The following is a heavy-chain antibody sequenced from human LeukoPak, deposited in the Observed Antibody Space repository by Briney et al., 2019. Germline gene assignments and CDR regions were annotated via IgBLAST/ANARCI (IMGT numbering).Heavy chain of an antibody. CDR2: ISYDGSNK. V-gene: IGHV3-30-3*01. Sequence: GGSLRLSCAASEFTFSNYAMHWVRQAPGKGLEWVALISYDGSNKYYADSVRGRFTISRDNSKNALYLQMNSLRAEDTALYYCARADRWLQSRIDYWGQGTLVTVSS. CDR3: ARADRWLQSRIDY. CDR1: EFTFSNYA. D-gene: IGHD5-24*01. J-gene: IGHJ4*02.